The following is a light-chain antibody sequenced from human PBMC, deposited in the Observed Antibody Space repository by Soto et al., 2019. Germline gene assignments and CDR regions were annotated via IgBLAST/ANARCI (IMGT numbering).Light chain of an antibody. J-gene: IGKJ3*01. CDR2: GAS. V-gene: IGKV3-15*01. Sequence: EIVMTQSPATLSVSPGERATLSCRASQSVSGNLAWYQQKPGQAPRLLIYGASTRATGIPARFSGSGSGTDFPLTISGLQSEALAVYYCQQYNNWPPFTFGPGTKVDIK. CDR3: QQYNNWPPFT. CDR1: QSVSGN.